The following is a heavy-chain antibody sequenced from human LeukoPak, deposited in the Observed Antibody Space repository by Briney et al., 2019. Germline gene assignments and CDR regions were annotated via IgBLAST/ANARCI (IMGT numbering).Heavy chain of an antibody. D-gene: IGHD3-10*02. CDR2: ISSSGSTI. Sequence: GALRLSCAASGFTFSNYGMNWVRQVPGKGLEWVSYISSSGSTIYYADSVKGRFTISRDNAKNSLYLQMNSLRAEDTAVYYCAELGITMIGGVWGKGTTVTISS. CDR3: AELGITMIGGV. J-gene: IGHJ6*04. CDR1: GFTFSNYG. V-gene: IGHV3-48*04.